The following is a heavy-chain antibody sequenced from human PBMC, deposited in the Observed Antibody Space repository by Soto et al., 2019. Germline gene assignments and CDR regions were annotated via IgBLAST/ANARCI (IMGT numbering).Heavy chain of an antibody. CDR2: ISAYNGNT. D-gene: IGHD2-15*01. CDR1: GYTFTSYG. V-gene: IGHV1-18*01. CDR3: ARGSVVVVAATYYDY. J-gene: IGHJ4*02. Sequence: ASVKVSCKASGYTFTSYGISWVRQAPGQGLEWMGWISAYNGNTNYAQKLQGRVTMTTDTSTSTAYMEMRSLRSDDTAVYYCARGSVVVVAATYYDYWGQGTLVTVS.